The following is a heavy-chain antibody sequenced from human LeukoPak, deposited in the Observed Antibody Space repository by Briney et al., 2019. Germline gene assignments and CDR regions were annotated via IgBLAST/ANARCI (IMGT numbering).Heavy chain of an antibody. CDR2: ISSSSYI. Sequence: PGGSLRLSCAASGFTFSSYSMNWVRQAPGKGLEWVSSISSSSYIYYADSVKGRFTISRDNAKNSLYLQMNSLRAEDTAVYYCARDLGTTVTTYLDYWGQGTLVTVSS. V-gene: IGHV3-21*01. CDR3: ARDLGTTVTTYLDY. CDR1: GFTFSSYS. J-gene: IGHJ4*02. D-gene: IGHD4-17*01.